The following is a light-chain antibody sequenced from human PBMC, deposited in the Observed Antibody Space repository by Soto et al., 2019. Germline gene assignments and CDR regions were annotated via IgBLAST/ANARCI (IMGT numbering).Light chain of an antibody. Sequence: EIIMTQSPYTLYIYPRQRATPTCWAGQGVTTTFAWYQQKSGQYPRLLIYDVSIRATGVPARFSASGSETDFNLTISGLQSGESAVYFCQQYNNWPFSFGQGTRLDIK. J-gene: IGKJ5*01. CDR1: QGVTTT. CDR3: QQYNNWPFS. V-gene: IGKV3-15*01. CDR2: DVS.